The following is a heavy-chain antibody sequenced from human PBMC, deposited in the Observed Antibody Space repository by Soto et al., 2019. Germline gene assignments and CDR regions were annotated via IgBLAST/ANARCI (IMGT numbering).Heavy chain of an antibody. CDR3: ARGLRGISFYGMDV. V-gene: IGHV3-33*01. Sequence: QVQLVESGGGVVQPGRSLRLSCAASGFTFSLYGMHWVRQAPGKGLEWVAVIWYDGSNKFYADSVKGRFTISRDNSKNTLYLQMNSLRDEDTAVHYCARGLRGISFYGMDVWGQGTTVIVSS. D-gene: IGHD3-16*01. CDR2: IWYDGSNK. J-gene: IGHJ6*02. CDR1: GFTFSLYG.